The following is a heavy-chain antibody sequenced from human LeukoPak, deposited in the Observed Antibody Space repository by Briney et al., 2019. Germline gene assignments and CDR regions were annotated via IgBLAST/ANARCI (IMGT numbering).Heavy chain of an antibody. J-gene: IGHJ4*02. D-gene: IGHD4-17*01. V-gene: IGHV3-11*04. Sequence: GGSLRLSCAAAGFTFSDYFMTWIRQAPGKGLEYISFITSSGTTTYYADSLKGRFTISRDNAKNSLYLQMDSLRAEDTAVYYCARGDEGDTTVLRGGYFDYWGQGTLVTVSS. CDR2: ITSSGTTT. CDR1: GFTFSDYF. CDR3: ARGDEGDTTVLRGGYFDY.